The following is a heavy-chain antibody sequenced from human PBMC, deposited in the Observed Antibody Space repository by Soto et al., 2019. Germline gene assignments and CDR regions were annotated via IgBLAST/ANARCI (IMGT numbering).Heavy chain of an antibody. J-gene: IGHJ6*03. D-gene: IGHD4-17*01. CDR2: ISSSSSYI. CDR3: AREPSTNPSVTKGYMDV. Sequence: EVQLVESGGGLVKPGGSLRLSCAASGFTFSSYSMNWVRQAPGKGLEWVSSISSSSSYIYYADSVKGRITISRDNAKNSLDLQMNSLRAEDTTVYYCAREPSTNPSVTKGYMDVWGKGTTVTVSS. CDR1: GFTFSSYS. V-gene: IGHV3-21*01.